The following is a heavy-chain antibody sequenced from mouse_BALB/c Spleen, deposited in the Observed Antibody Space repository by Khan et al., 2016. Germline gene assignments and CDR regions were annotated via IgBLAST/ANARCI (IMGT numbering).Heavy chain of an antibody. J-gene: IGHJ4*01. V-gene: IGHV1S34*01. CDR3: ARGDYDGYYAMDY. CDR1: GYSFTGYY. Sequence: LVKTGASVKISCKASGYSFTGYYIPWVKQSHGKGLEWIGYISCYNGATNYNQKFRGKATFTVDTSSSTAYMQFNSLTSEDSAVYYCARGDYDGYYAMDYWGQGTSVTVSS. CDR2: ISCYNGAT. D-gene: IGHD2-4*01.